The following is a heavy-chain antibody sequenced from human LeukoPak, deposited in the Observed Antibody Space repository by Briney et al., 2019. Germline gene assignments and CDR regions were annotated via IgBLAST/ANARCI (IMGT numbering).Heavy chain of an antibody. Sequence: ASVKVSCKVSGYTLTELSMHWVRQAPGKGLEWMGGFDPEDGETIYAQKFQGRVTMTEDTSTDTAYMELSSLRSEDTAVYYCARARGIITMVRGVINYFDYWGQGTLVTVSS. J-gene: IGHJ4*02. CDR1: GYTLTELS. CDR2: FDPEDGET. D-gene: IGHD3-10*01. V-gene: IGHV1-24*01. CDR3: ARARGIITMVRGVINYFDY.